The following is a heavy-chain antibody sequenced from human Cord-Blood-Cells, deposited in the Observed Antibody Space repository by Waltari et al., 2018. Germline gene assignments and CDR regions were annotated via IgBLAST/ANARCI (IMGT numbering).Heavy chain of an antibody. V-gene: IGHV4-59*01. CDR1: GGSISRYY. CDR2: IYYSGST. Sequence: QVQLQESGPGPVKPSETLSLTCPASGGSISRYYWSWTRHPPGKGLGWIGYIYYSGSTNYNPSLKSRVTISVDTSKNQFSLKLSSVTAADTAVYYCARARYCSGGSCYNWFDPWGQGTLVTVSS. CDR3: ARARYCSGGSCYNWFDP. D-gene: IGHD2-15*01. J-gene: IGHJ5*02.